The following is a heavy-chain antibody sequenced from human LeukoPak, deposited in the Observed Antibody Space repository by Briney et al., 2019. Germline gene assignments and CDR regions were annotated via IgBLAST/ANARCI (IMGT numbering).Heavy chain of an antibody. CDR2: IQTTRRT. D-gene: IGHD2-15*01. CDR1: GGSINDRDW. Sequence: SETLSLTCDVSGGSINDRDWWTWVRQPPEKGLEWLGEIQTTRRTNSNPSLRSRVTMSINKARKQVFLNLNSVTAADTAVYYCASADIGWNPAHYWGQGTLVIVSS. V-gene: IGHV4-4*02. CDR3: ASADIGWNPAHY. J-gene: IGHJ4*02.